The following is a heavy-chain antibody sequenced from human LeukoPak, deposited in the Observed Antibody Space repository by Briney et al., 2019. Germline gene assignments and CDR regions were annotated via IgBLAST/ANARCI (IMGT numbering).Heavy chain of an antibody. D-gene: IGHD7-27*01. CDR1: GTSISSYY. CDR3: AREPLGGKSYIDY. CDR2: IHTSGNT. V-gene: IGHV4-4*07. Sequence: SETLSLTCTVSGTSISSYYWTWIRQPAGKGLEWIGRIHTSGNTIYNPSLKSRVTMSIDTSKNQFSLKLSTVTAADTAVYYCAREPLGGKSYIDYWGQGTLVTVSS. J-gene: IGHJ4*02.